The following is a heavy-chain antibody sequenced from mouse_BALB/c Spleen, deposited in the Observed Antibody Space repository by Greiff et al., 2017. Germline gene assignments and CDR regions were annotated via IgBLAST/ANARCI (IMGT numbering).Heavy chain of an antibody. CDR1: GYTFTSYV. V-gene: IGHV1-14*01. Sequence: EVQLQQSGPELVKPGASVKMSCKASGYTFTSYVMHWVKQKPGQGLEWIGDINPYNDGTKYNQKFKGKATLTSDKSSSTAYMELSSLTSEDSADYYGAKEGEVRRAMDYWGQGTSVTVSS. CDR2: INPYNDGT. D-gene: IGHD2-14*01. CDR3: AKEGEVRRAMDY. J-gene: IGHJ4*01.